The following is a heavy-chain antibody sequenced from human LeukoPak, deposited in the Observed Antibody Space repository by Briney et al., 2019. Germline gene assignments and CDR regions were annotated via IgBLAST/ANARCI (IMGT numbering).Heavy chain of an antibody. Sequence: GASVKVSCKASGYTFTGYYMHWVRQAPGQGLEWMGWINPNSGGTNYAQKFQGRVTMTRDTSISTAYMELSRLRSDDTAVYYCARARGYYGSGSYYNDYSIEYYYYGMDVWGQGTTVTVSS. CDR2: INPNSGGT. V-gene: IGHV1-2*02. J-gene: IGHJ6*02. CDR1: GYTFTGYY. D-gene: IGHD3-10*01. CDR3: ARARGYYGSGSYYNDYSIEYYYYGMDV.